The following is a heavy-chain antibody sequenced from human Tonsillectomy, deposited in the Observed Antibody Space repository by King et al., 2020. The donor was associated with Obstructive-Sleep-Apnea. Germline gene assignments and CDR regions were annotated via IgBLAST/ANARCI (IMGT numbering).Heavy chain of an antibody. V-gene: IGHV3-23*04. D-gene: IGHD1-14*01. Sequence: VQLVESGGGLVQPGGSLRLSCAASGFTFSSYAMSWVRQAPGRGLEWVSAISGSGGSTYYADSVKGRFTISRDNSKNTLYLQMNSLRAEGTAVYYCAKDRKGARGYFDYWGQGTLVTVSS. CDR3: AKDRKGARGYFDY. CDR2: ISGSGGST. CDR1: GFTFSSYA. J-gene: IGHJ4*02.